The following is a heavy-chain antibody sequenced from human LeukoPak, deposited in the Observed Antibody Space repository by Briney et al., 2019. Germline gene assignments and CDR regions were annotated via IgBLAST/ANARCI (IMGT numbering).Heavy chain of an antibody. Sequence: SGPTLFKPTQTLTLTCTFSGFSLRTRGVGVGWIRQPPGKALEWLSLIYWDDDKRYSPSLKGRLTITKDTSKNQVVLTMTNMDPVDTATYYCAHSYGDAHFDYWGQGTLVTVSS. J-gene: IGHJ4*02. CDR2: IYWDDDK. V-gene: IGHV2-5*02. D-gene: IGHD4-17*01. CDR3: AHSYGDAHFDY. CDR1: GFSLRTRGVG.